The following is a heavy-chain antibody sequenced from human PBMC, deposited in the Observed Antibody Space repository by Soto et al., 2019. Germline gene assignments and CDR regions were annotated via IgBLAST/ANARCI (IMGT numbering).Heavy chain of an antibody. CDR2: IYSGGDT. J-gene: IGHJ5*02. CDR1: GFTVSNNY. D-gene: IGHD6-6*01. CDR3: ARDQGIVARHFDP. V-gene: IGHV3-66*01. Sequence: EVQLVESGGGLVQPGGSLRLSCVASGFTVSNNYMSWVRQAPGKGLEWVSVIYSGGDTYYADSVKGRFTISRDNSKNILYLQMNSLRADDTAVYYCARDQGIVARHFDPWGQGTLVTASS.